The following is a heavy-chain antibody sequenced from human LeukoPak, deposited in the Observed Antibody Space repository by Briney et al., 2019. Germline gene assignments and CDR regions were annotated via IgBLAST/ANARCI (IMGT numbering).Heavy chain of an antibody. CDR2: INHSGST. Sequence: SETLSLTCAVYGGSFSGYYWSWIRQPPGKGLEWIGEINHSGSTNYNPSLKSRVTISVDTSKNQFSLKLSSVTAADTAVYYCATLHGDYKNVSFDYCGQGRLVSVSS. V-gene: IGHV4-34*01. D-gene: IGHD4-17*01. CDR3: ATLHGDYKNVSFDY. CDR1: GGSFSGYY. J-gene: IGHJ4*02.